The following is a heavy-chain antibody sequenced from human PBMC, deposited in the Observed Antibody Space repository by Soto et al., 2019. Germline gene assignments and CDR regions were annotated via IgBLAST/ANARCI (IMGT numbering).Heavy chain of an antibody. J-gene: IGHJ6*02. CDR1: GYTFTSYY. D-gene: IGHD3-22*01. CDR2: INPSGGST. V-gene: IGHV1-46*01. Sequence: GASVKVSCKASGYTFTSYYMHWVRQAPGQGLEWMGIINPSGGSTSYAQRFQGRVTMTRGTSTSTVYMELSSLRSEDTAVYYCARVSFYYDSSGYHGGMDVWGQGTTVTVSS. CDR3: ARVSFYYDSSGYHGGMDV.